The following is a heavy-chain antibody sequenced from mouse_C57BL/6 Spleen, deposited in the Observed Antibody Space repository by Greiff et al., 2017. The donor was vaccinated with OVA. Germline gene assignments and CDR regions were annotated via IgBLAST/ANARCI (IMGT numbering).Heavy chain of an antibody. CDR3: ARGRDYYYGSGYCYAMDY. V-gene: IGHV5-17*01. D-gene: IGHD1-1*01. J-gene: IGHJ4*01. Sequence: EVQLQESGGGLVKPGGSLKLSCAASGFTFSDYGMHWVRQAPEKGLEWVAYISSGSSTIYYADTVKGRFTISKDNAKNTLFLQMTSLRSEDTAMYYYARGRDYYYGSGYCYAMDYWGQGTSVTVSS. CDR2: ISSGSSTI. CDR1: GFTFSDYG.